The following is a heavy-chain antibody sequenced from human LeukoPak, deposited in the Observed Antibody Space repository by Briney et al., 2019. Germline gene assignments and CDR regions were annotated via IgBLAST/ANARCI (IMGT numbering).Heavy chain of an antibody. V-gene: IGHV4-34*01. CDR3: ARGLKNSSWYRGTRFDY. D-gene: IGHD6-13*01. J-gene: IGHJ4*02. CDR1: GGSFSGYY. CDR2: INHSGST. Sequence: SETLSLTCAVYGGSFSGYYWSWIRQPPGKGLEWIGEINHSGSTNYNPSLKSRVTISVDTSKNQFSLKLSSVTAADTAVYYCARGLKNSSWYRGTRFDYWGQGTLVTVSS.